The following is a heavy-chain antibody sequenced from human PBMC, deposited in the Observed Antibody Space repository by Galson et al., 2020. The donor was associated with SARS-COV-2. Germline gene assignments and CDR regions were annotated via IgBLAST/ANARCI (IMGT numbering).Heavy chain of an antibody. CDR3: ARERGAYFDS. CDR1: GGSIGSYY. V-gene: IGHV4-59*01. J-gene: IGHJ4*02. D-gene: IGHD5-12*01. Sequence: SETLSLTCTVSGGSIGSYYWTWIRQPPGKGLEWLGYVYSGGTTNYNPSLTGRIVISVDKSKIQLSLKLSSVTAADTALYYCARERGAYFDSWGQGTQVTVSS. CDR2: VYSGGTT.